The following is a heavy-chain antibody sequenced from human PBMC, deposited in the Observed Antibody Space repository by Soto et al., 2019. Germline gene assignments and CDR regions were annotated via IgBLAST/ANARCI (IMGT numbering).Heavy chain of an antibody. J-gene: IGHJ4*02. D-gene: IGHD1-1*01. Sequence: QVQLVQSGAEVKKPGASVKVSCKASGYTFTSYYMHWVRQAPGQGLEWMGIINPSGGSTSYAQKCPGRVNKTRETSTSTVYMELSSLRSEDTAVYYCARVSTGTGWNPFDYWGQGTLVTVSS. CDR1: GYTFTSYY. CDR2: INPSGGST. V-gene: IGHV1-46*03. CDR3: ARVSTGTGWNPFDY.